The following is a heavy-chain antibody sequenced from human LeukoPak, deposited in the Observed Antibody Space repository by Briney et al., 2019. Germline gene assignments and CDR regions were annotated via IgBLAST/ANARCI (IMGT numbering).Heavy chain of an antibody. D-gene: IGHD1-26*01. J-gene: IGHJ4*02. V-gene: IGHV3-23*01. CDR3: ARSPRRIVGATTPFDY. CDR1: GFTFSSYG. Sequence: GGSLRLSCAASGFTFSSYGMSWVRQAPGKGLEWVSAISGSGGSTYYADSVKGRFTISRDNSKNTLYLQMNSLRAEDTAVYYCARSPRRIVGATTPFDYWGQGTLVTVSS. CDR2: ISGSGGST.